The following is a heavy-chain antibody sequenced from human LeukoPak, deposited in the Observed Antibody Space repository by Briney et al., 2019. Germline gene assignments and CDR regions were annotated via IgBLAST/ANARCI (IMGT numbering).Heavy chain of an antibody. J-gene: IGHJ5*02. V-gene: IGHV3-53*01. CDR3: AGNSMVRGVPNWFDP. D-gene: IGHD3-10*01. CDR1: GFTVSSNY. Sequence: QTGRSLRLSCAASGFTVSSNYMSWVRQAPGKGLEWVSVIYSGGSTYYADSVKGRFTISRDNSKNTLYLQMNSLRAEDTAVYYCAGNSMVRGVPNWFDPWGQGTLVTVSS. CDR2: IYSGGST.